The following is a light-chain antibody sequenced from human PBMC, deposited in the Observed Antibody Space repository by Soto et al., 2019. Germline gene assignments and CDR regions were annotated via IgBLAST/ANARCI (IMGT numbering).Light chain of an antibody. CDR3: QQRRNWPKT. V-gene: IGKV3-11*01. CDR1: QTVSSS. Sequence: EIVLTQSPATLSLSPGERATLSCRASQTVSSSLAWYQQKPGQAPRLLIYDASNRATGIPARFSGSGSGTDFTLTISSLEPEDFAVYYSQQRRNWPKTFCQGSKVDIK. J-gene: IGKJ1*01. CDR2: DAS.